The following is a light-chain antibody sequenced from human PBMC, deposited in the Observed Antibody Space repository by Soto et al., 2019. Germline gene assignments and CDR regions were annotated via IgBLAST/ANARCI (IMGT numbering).Light chain of an antibody. CDR1: SSNIGSNY. V-gene: IGLV1-47*01. CDR3: CSYAGRSPVV. Sequence: QSVLTQPPSASGTPGQRVTISCSGSSSNIGSNYVYWYQQLPGTAPKLLIYRNNQRPSGVPDRFSGSKSGTSASLAISGLRSEDEADYYCCSYAGRSPVVFGGGTQLTVL. CDR2: RNN. J-gene: IGLJ2*01.